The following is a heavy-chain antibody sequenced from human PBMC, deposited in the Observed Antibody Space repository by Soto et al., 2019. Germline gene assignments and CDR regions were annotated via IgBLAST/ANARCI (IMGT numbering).Heavy chain of an antibody. D-gene: IGHD6-6*01. CDR1: SGYISSSNW. J-gene: IGHJ4*02. Sequence: SETLSVTSAVASGYISSSNWWSWVRQPPGKGLEWIGEIYHSGSTNYNPSLKSRVTISVDKSKNQFSLKLSSVTAADTAVYYCAREARVNSSSSTYFDYWGQGTLVTVSS. V-gene: IGHV4-4*02. CDR2: IYHSGST. CDR3: AREARVNSSSSTYFDY.